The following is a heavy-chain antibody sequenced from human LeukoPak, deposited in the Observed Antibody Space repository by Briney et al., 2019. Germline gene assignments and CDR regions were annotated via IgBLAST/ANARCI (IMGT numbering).Heavy chain of an antibody. CDR2: ISYDGSNK. J-gene: IGHJ4*02. Sequence: GGSLRLSCAASGFTFSNAWMSWVRQAPGKGLEWVAVISYDGSNKYYADSVKGRFTISRDNSKNTLYLQMNSLRAEDTAVYYCAKEGVGATSYFDYCGQGTLVTVSS. CDR3: AKEGVGATSYFDY. CDR1: GFTFSNAW. D-gene: IGHD1-26*01. V-gene: IGHV3-30*18.